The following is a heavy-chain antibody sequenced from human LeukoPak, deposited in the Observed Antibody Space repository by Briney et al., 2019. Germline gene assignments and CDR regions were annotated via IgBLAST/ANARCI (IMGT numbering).Heavy chain of an antibody. J-gene: IGHJ4*02. CDR1: GYTFTSSY. V-gene: IGHV1-46*01. Sequence: ASVKVSCKASGYTFTSSYMHWVRQAPGQGLEWMGIINPSGGTTSYAQKFQGRVTMTEDTSTDTAYMELSSLRSEDTAVYYCATPSPGYDFWSGYRGWGQGTLVTVSS. CDR3: ATPSPGYDFWSGYRG. CDR2: INPSGGTT. D-gene: IGHD3-3*01.